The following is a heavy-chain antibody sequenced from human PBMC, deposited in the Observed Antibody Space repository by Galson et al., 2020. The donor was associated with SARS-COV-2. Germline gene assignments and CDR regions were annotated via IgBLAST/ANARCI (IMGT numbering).Heavy chain of an antibody. Sequence: GGSLRLSCAASGFTFSSYHMHWVRQAPGKGLEWVAIISADGSEKYYADSVSGRFTISRDNSKNTLYLQVSSLRAEDTAMFYCAGGSASGWFKFFDNWGQGALVTVSS. J-gene: IGHJ4*02. D-gene: IGHD6-19*01. CDR2: ISADGSEK. V-gene: IGHV3-30*15. CDR1: GFTFSSYH. CDR3: AGGSASGWFKFFDN.